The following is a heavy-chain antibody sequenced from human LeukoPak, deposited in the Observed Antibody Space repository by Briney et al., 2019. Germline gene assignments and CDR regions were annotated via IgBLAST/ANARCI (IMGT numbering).Heavy chain of an antibody. Sequence: PGGSLRLSCAASGFTFNSYWMIWVRQAPGKGLEWVANIKQDGSEKYYVDSVKGRFTISRDNAKNSLYLQMNSLRAEDTAVYYCARGSYWGQGTLVTVSS. CDR1: GFTFNSYW. J-gene: IGHJ4*02. CDR3: ARGSY. CDR2: IKQDGSEK. V-gene: IGHV3-7*01.